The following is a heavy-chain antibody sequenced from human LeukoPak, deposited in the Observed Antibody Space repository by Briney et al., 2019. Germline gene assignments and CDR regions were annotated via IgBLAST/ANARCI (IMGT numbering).Heavy chain of an antibody. V-gene: IGHV1-18*01. CDR1: GYTFTTYG. D-gene: IGHD5-24*01. CDR3: ARALVDGYKELGY. Sequence: ASVKVSCKASGYTFTTYGITWVRQARGQGLEWMGWISAYNGNTNYAQKLQGRVIMTTDTSTSTAYMELRSLRSDDTAVYYCARALVDGYKELGYWGQGTLVTVSS. CDR2: ISAYNGNT. J-gene: IGHJ4*02.